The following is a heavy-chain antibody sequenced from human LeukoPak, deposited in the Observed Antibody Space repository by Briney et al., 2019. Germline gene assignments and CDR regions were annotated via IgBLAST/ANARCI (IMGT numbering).Heavy chain of an antibody. V-gene: IGHV2-5*02. Sequence: SGPTLVNPTQTLTLTCTFSGFSLSTSAAGGGWIRQPRGKPLEWLALIYCDDDKRYSPSLKRRLTTAMDTSKHRVVLTMTTVFPVDTATYFCAHSPSVWGRRPPGAHFDFWGRGTLVTVSS. CDR2: IYCDDDK. CDR1: GFSLSTSAAG. CDR3: AHSPSVWGRRPPGAHFDF. J-gene: IGHJ4*02. D-gene: IGHD3-16*01.